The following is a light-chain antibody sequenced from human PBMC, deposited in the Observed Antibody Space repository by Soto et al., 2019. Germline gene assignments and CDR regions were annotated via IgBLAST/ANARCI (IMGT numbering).Light chain of an antibody. Sequence: QSVLTQPPSVSGAPGQRVTISCAGSSSNIRAGYDVHWFQQLPGTAPKLLIYRNSNRPSGVPDRFSGSKSGTSASLAITGLQADDEADYYCQSYDSSLSAYVFGTGTKLTVL. V-gene: IGLV1-40*01. CDR1: SSNIRAGYD. CDR2: RNS. J-gene: IGLJ1*01. CDR3: QSYDSSLSAYV.